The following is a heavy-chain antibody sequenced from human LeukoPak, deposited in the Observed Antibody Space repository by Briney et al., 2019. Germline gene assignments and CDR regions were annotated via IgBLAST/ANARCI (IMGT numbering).Heavy chain of an antibody. V-gene: IGHV3-30*02. D-gene: IGHD5-12*01. CDR3: AKDGYGRAFDY. CDR2: LRYDGSNK. Sequence: GGSLRLSXAASGFTFSNYGMHWVRQAPGKGLEWVAFLRYDGSNKYYSESVKGRFTISRDNSNNMLYLQMNNLRAEDTSVYSCAKDGYGRAFDYWGQGTLVTVSS. CDR1: GFTFSNYG. J-gene: IGHJ4*02.